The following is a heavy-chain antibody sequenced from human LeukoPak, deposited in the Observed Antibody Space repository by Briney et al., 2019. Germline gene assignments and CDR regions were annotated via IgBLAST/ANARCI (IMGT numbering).Heavy chain of an antibody. D-gene: IGHD2-15*01. CDR1: GDSVSSNCAA. J-gene: IGHJ4*02. CDR2: TYYRSKWYN. CDR3: ARSGDCSGGTCFTGD. V-gene: IGHV6-1*01. Sequence: SQTLSLTCAISGDSVSSNCAAWNWIRQSPSRGLEWLGRTYYRSKWYNDYAESVKSRIIIKPETSKNQFSLQLNSVTPEDTAVYYCARSGDCSGGTCFTGDWGQGTLVTVAS.